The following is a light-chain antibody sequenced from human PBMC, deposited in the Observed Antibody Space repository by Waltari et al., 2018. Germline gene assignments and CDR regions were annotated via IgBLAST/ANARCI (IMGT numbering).Light chain of an antibody. CDR2: DAS. V-gene: IGKV3-11*01. Sequence: DIVFTQSPATLSLSPGERATLSCRASQSINIYLAWYQQKPGQAPRLLIFDASKRATGIPPRFSGSGSGTDFTLTISSLEPEDFAVYYCQQRDTFGQGTKLEIK. CDR3: QQRDT. CDR1: QSINIY. J-gene: IGKJ2*01.